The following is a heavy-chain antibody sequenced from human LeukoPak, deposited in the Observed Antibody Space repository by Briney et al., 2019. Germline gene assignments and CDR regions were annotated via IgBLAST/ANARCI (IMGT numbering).Heavy chain of an antibody. J-gene: IGHJ6*02. Sequence: PSETLSLTCTVSGGSISSGGYYWSWIRQPPGKGLEWIGEINHSGSTNYNPSLKSRVTISVDTSKNQFSLKLSSVTAADTAVYYCARQAGRWLPRVWYGMDVWGQGTTVTVSS. CDR3: ARQAGRWLPRVWYGMDV. CDR2: INHSGST. V-gene: IGHV4-39*01. D-gene: IGHD5-24*01. CDR1: GGSISSGGYY.